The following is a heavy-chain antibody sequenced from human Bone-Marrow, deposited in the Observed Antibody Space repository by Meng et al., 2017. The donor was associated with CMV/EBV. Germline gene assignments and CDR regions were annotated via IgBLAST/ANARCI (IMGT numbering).Heavy chain of an antibody. CDR2: IKRDGSEK. D-gene: IGHD3-3*01. J-gene: IGHJ6*02. V-gene: IGHV3-7*01. Sequence: GGSLRLSCAASGFTFSSYWMSWVRQAPGKGLEWVANIKRDGSEKYYVDSVKGRFTISRDNAKNSLYLQMNSLRAEDTAVYYCARDRDFWSAYYGMDFWGQGTTVTVSS. CDR3: ARDRDFWSAYYGMDF. CDR1: GFTFSSYW.